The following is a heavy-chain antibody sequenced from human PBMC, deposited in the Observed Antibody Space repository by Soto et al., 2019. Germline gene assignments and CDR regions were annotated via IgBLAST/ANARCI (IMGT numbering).Heavy chain of an antibody. D-gene: IGHD3-22*01. J-gene: IGHJ2*01. CDR1: GGTFSSYA. CDR3: ATSLYYYDSSGYYLRYWYFDL. CDR2: SIPIFGTA. Sequence: QVQLVQSGAEVKKPGSSVKVSCKASGGTFSSYAISWVRQAPGQGLEWMGGSIPIFGTANYAQKLQGRVTSTVDESTRTAYVELSSLNSEDTAVYYCATSLYYYDSSGYYLRYWYFDLWGRGTLVTGSS. V-gene: IGHV1-69*01.